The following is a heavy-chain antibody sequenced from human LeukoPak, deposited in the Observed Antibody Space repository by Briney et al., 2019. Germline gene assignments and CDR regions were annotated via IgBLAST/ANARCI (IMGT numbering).Heavy chain of an antibody. CDR1: GYSFTSYW. CDR2: IYPGDSDT. J-gene: IGHJ3*02. Sequence: GESLKISCKGSGYSFTSYWIGWVRQMPGKGLEWMGIIYPGDSDTRYSPSFQGQVTISADKSISTAYLQWSSLNAPDTAMYYCARGLLWFGELFLSAFDIWGQGTMVTVSS. V-gene: IGHV5-51*01. D-gene: IGHD3-10*01. CDR3: ARGLLWFGELFLSAFDI.